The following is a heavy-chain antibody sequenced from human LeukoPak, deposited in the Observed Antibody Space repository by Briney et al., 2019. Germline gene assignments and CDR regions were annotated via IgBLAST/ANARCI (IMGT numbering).Heavy chain of an antibody. D-gene: IGHD2-2*01. CDR3: ARAPRGSSTSCFY. J-gene: IGHJ4*02. CDR2: INSDGSST. CDR1: GFTFSSYW. V-gene: IGHV3-74*01. Sequence: GGSLRLYCAASGFTFSSYWMHWVRQAPGKGLVRVSRINSDGSSTSYADSVKGRFTISRDNAKNTLYLQMNSLRAEDTAVYYCARAPRGSSTSCFYWGQGTLVTVSS.